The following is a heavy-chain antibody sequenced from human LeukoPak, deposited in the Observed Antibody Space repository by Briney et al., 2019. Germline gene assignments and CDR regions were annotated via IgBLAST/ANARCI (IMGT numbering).Heavy chain of an antibody. V-gene: IGHV3-30*18. CDR2: MSYGGQNE. CDR1: GLTFSGYD. D-gene: IGHD3-10*01. J-gene: IGHJ4*02. Sequence: GGSLRLSCAASGLTFSGYDMHWVRQAPGKGPEWVAVMSYGGQNERYADSVKGRFTISRDNSKNTLYLQMNSLRAEDTAVYYCAKILSGSGSSPSDYFDYWGQGTLVTVSS. CDR3: AKILSGSGSSPSDYFDY.